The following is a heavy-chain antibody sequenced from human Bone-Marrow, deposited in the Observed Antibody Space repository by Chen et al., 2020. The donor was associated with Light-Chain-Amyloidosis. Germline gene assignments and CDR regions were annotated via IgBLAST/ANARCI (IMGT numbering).Heavy chain of an antibody. J-gene: IGHJ4*02. CDR1: GFTFSKYW. V-gene: IGHV3-7*01. CDR2: IKEDGSTR. CDR3: AREDCSSNNCPFDY. Sequence: EVLLVQSGGGLVQPGGSLRPSCEAYGFTFSKYWMTWVRQAPGEGLEWVANIKEDGSTRYYADSVKARFTISRDNAKNSLFLQMDSLRAEDTAVYYCAREDCSSNNCPFDYWGQGILVTVSS. D-gene: IGHD2-2*01.